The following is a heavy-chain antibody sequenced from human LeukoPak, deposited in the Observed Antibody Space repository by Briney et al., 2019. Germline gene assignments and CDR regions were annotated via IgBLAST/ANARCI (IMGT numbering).Heavy chain of an antibody. Sequence: PGGSLRLSCAASGFTFSSYSMNWVRQAPGKGLEWVSSISSSGSSIYYAESVKGRVTISRDNAKNSLYLQMNSLRAEDTAVYYCARDLTMMGDYWGQGTLVTVSS. CDR2: ISSSGSSI. CDR1: GFTFSSYS. D-gene: IGHD3-22*01. J-gene: IGHJ4*02. CDR3: ARDLTMMGDY. V-gene: IGHV3-48*04.